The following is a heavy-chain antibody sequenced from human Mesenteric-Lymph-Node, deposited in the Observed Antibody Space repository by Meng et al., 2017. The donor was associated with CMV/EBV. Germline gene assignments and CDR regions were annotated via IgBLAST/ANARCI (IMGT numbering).Heavy chain of an antibody. Sequence: GESLKISCAASGFTFSDYYMSWIRQAPGKGLEWVSAISGSGGSTYYADSVKGRFTISRDNSKSSLYLQMNNLRTEDTALYYCAKDLSPYCSTTICPLDSWGQGTLVTVSS. J-gene: IGHJ4*02. CDR3: AKDLSPYCSTTICPLDS. CDR2: ISGSGGST. V-gene: IGHV3-23*01. CDR1: GFTFSDYY. D-gene: IGHD2-2*01.